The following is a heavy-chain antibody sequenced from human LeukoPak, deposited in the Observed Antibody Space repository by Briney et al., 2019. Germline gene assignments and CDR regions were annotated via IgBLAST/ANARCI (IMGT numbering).Heavy chain of an antibody. CDR3: ARAVAALGLLYYYYMDV. CDR1: GYTFTNYY. V-gene: IGHV1-8*03. J-gene: IGHJ6*03. CDR2: MNPNSGNT. D-gene: IGHD2-15*01. Sequence: ASVKVSCKASGYTFTNYYMHWVRQAPGQGLEWMGWMNPNSGNTGYAQKFQGRVTITRNTSISTAYMELSSLRSEDTAVYYCARAVAALGLLYYYYMDVWGKGTTVTVSS.